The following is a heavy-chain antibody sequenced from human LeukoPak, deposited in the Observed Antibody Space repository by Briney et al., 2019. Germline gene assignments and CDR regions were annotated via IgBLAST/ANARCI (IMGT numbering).Heavy chain of an antibody. V-gene: IGHV4-61*02. CDR1: GGSISSGSYY. J-gene: IGHJ4*02. CDR2: IYTSGST. CDR3: ARVGAYCGGDCYSDY. D-gene: IGHD2-21*02. Sequence: PSETLSLTCTVSGGSISSGSYYWGWIRQPAGKGLEWIGRIYTSGSTNYNPSLKSRVNISVDTSKNQFSLKLSSVTAADTAVYYCARVGAYCGGDCYSDYWGQGTLVTVSS.